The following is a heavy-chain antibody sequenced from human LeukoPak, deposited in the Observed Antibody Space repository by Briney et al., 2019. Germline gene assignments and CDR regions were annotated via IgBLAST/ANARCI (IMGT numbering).Heavy chain of an antibody. Sequence: SETLSLTCTVSGGSISSYYWRWIRQPPGKRLEWIGYIYYRGSPNYNPSLKSRVTISIDTSKNQFSLRLSSVTAAGTAVYYCARDGGDEILDYWGQGTLVTVSS. V-gene: IGHV4-59*01. CDR2: IYYRGSP. CDR1: GGSISSYY. CDR3: ARDGGDEILDY. J-gene: IGHJ4*02. D-gene: IGHD4-17*01.